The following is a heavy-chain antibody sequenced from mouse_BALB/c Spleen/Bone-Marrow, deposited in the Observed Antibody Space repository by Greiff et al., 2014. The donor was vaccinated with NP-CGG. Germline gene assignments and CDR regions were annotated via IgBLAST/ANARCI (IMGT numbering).Heavy chain of an antibody. CDR2: ISTYYGDA. CDR1: GYTFTDYA. Sequence: QVQLQQSGAELVRPGVSVKISCKGSGYTFTDYAMHWVKQSHAKSLEWIGVISTYYGDASYNQKFKGKATMTVDNSSSTAYMELARLTSEDSAIYYCARDAMDYWGQGTSVTVSS. J-gene: IGHJ4*01. CDR3: ARDAMDY. V-gene: IGHV1S137*01.